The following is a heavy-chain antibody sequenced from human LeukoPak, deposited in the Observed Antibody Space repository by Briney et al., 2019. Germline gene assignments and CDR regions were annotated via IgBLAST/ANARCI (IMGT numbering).Heavy chain of an antibody. CDR2: XXXXXGNT. Sequence: ASVKVSCKASGYTXTXYXXXXXXXXXGXXXXXXXXXXXXXGNTNYAQKLQGRVTMTTDTSTSTAYMELRSLRSDDTAVYYCAREGGYCSSTSCYHYNWFDPWGQGTLVTVSS. V-gene: IGHV1-18*01. J-gene: IGHJ5*02. CDR1: GYTXTXYX. D-gene: IGHD2-2*01. CDR3: AREGGYCSSTSCYHYNWFDP.